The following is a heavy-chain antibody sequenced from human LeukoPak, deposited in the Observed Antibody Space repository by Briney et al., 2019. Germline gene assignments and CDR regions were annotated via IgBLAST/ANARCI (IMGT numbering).Heavy chain of an antibody. CDR3: ARVVRLGWFDP. D-gene: IGHD3-10*01. Sequence: PGGSLRLSCAASGFTFSSYSMHWLRQAPGKGLEYVSATGSDGGDTYYANSVRGRFTISRDNSKNMLFLQMGSLRPEDMAVYYCARVVRLGWFDPWGQGTLVIVSS. CDR1: GFTFSSYS. V-gene: IGHV3-64*01. J-gene: IGHJ5*02. CDR2: TGSDGGDT.